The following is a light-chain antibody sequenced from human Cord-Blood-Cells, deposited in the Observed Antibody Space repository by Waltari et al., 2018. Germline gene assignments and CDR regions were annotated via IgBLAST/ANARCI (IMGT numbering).Light chain of an antibody. CDR1: SRDVGGDNY. CDR2: EVS. J-gene: IGLJ1*01. CDR3: SSYAGSNNYV. V-gene: IGLV2-8*01. Sequence: QSALTQPPSASGSPRQSVTIACTGTSRDVGGDNYVSWYQQHPGKAPKLMIYEVSKRPSGVPDRFSGSKSGNTASRTVSGLQAEDEADYYCSSYAGSNNYVFGTGTKVTVL.